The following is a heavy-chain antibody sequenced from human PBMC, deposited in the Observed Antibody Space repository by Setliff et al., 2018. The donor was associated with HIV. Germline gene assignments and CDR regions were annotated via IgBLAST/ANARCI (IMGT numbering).Heavy chain of an antibody. J-gene: IGHJ4*02. V-gene: IGHV3-15*01. CDR2: IKSEADGGTE. Sequence: GGSLRLSCAASGFFFKNAWMSWVRQAPGKGLEWIGRIKSEADGGTEGSAAFLKGRFTISRDDSENTLFLQMNSLKDEDTALYYCTTAGHGSLDFDYWGQGTRVTVSS. D-gene: IGHD1-1*01. CDR1: GFFFKNAW. CDR3: TTAGHGSLDFDY.